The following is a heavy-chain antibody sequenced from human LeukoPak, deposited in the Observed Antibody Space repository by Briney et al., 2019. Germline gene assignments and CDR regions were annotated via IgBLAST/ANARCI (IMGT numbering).Heavy chain of an antibody. CDR3: ARATAPRYYYYYMDV. V-gene: IGHV3-21*04. CDR1: GFTFSSYS. J-gene: IGHJ6*03. D-gene: IGHD1-1*01. Sequence: GGSLRLSCAASGFTFSSYSMNWVRQAPGKGLEWVSSISSSSSYIYYADSVKGRFTISRDNAKNSLYLQMNSLRAEDTALYYCARATAPRYYYYYMDVWGKGTTVTVSS. CDR2: ISSSSSYI.